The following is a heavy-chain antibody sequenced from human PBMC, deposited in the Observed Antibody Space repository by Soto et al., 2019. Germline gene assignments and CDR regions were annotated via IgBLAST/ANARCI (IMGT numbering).Heavy chain of an antibody. D-gene: IGHD6-19*01. Sequence: SQTLSLTCAISGDSVSSTSAAWSWIRQSPSRGLEWLGRTYYRSKWYSDYAVSVKSRITVNPDTSKNQFSLQLNSVTPEDTAVYYCARGSYYSGWVWGQGTLVTVSS. CDR2: TYYRSKWYS. CDR3: ARGSYYSGWV. V-gene: IGHV6-1*01. CDR1: GDSVSSTSAA. J-gene: IGHJ4*02.